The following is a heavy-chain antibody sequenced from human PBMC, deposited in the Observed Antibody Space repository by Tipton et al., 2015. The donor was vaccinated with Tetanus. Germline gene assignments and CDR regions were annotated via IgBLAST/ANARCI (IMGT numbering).Heavy chain of an antibody. V-gene: IGHV4-34*01. Sequence: GSLRLSCAVSGESFSGHYWSWIRQAPGKGLEWVGEISASGSTNYNPSLESRITMSVDTTKKRISLRLAPLMAADTAVYFCARSIAAAAVWPYDFWGQGTLVTVTS. CDR3: ARSIAAAAVWPYDF. J-gene: IGHJ4*02. CDR2: ISASGST. D-gene: IGHD6-13*01. CDR1: GESFSGHY.